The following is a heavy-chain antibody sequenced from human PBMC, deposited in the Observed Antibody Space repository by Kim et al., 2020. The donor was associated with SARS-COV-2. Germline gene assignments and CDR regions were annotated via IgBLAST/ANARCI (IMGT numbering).Heavy chain of an antibody. Sequence: SKYYADSVKGRFTISRDNSKNTLYLQMNSLRAEDTAVYYCAKDFDDSRGYWGQGTLVTVSS. CDR3: AKDFDDSRGY. D-gene: IGHD3-3*01. V-gene: IGHV3-23*01. J-gene: IGHJ4*02. CDR2: SK.